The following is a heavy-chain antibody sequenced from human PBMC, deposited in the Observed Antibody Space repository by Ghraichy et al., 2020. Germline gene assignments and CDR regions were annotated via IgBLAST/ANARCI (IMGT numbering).Heavy chain of an antibody. CDR2: ITIRSSRI. Sequence: GGSLRLSCVGSGFTLSNYGMNWVRQSPGKGLEWVSYITIRSSRIFYADSVKGRFTVSRDSAKNSLSLQMNSLRDEDTAVYYCARGSMVVRFYYYDGMDVWGQGTTVTVSS. D-gene: IGHD2-15*01. CDR1: GFTLSNYG. V-gene: IGHV3-48*02. CDR3: ARGSMVVRFYYYDGMDV. J-gene: IGHJ6*02.